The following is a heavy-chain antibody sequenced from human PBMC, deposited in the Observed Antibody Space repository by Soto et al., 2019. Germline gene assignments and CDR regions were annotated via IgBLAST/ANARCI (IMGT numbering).Heavy chain of an antibody. CDR3: ARLGYCTNGVCPDYGMDV. V-gene: IGHV1-69*13. Sequence: ASVNGSCKASGGTLSSYPISWVRQAPGQGLEWMGGIIPIFGTANYAQKFQGRVTITADESTSTAYMELSSLRSEDTAVYYCARLGYCTNGVCPDYGMDVWGQGTTVTVSS. D-gene: IGHD2-8*01. CDR2: IIPIFGTA. J-gene: IGHJ6*02. CDR1: GGTLSSYP.